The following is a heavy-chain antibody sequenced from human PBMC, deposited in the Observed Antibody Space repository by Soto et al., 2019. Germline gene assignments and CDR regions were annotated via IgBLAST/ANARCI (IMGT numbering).Heavy chain of an antibody. J-gene: IGHJ5*02. V-gene: IGHV1-69*01. CDR3: ARDESDDYVWGSYRS. CDR2: IITSFDAA. D-gene: IGHD3-16*02. Sequence: QVQLVQSGAEVKKPGSSVKVSCKASGGTFSNFGISWVRQATGQGLEWMGGIITSFDAAIYAQKFQGRVIITADGSTRTAYMDLISLRSEDTAVYYCARDESDDYVWGSYRSWGQGTAVTVSS. CDR1: GGTFSNFG.